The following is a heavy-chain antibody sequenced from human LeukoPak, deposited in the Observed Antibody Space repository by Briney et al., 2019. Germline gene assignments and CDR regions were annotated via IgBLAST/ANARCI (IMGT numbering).Heavy chain of an antibody. CDR3: AREGFFMVRGVIIRKGYFDY. CDR1: GFTFSSYE. J-gene: IGHJ4*02. Sequence: GGSLRLSCAASGFTFSSYEMNWVRQAPGKGLEWVSYIDNSGNTIYYADSVKGRFTISRDNAKNSLYLQINSLRAEDTAVYYCAREGFFMVRGVIIRKGYFDYWGQGTLVTVSS. V-gene: IGHV3-48*03. D-gene: IGHD3-10*01. CDR2: IDNSGNTI.